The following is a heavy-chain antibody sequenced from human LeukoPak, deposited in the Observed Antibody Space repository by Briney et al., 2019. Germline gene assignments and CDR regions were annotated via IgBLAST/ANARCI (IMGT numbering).Heavy chain of an antibody. CDR3: ARGSSSYYNWFDP. CDR2: ISYDGSNK. D-gene: IGHD6-13*01. J-gene: IGHJ5*02. Sequence: SGGSLRLSCTASGFTFSSYAMHWVRQAPGKGLEWVAVISYDGSNKYYADSVKGRFTISRDNSKNTLYLQMNSLRAEDTAVYYCARGSSSYYNWFDPWGQGTLVAVSS. CDR1: GFTFSSYA. V-gene: IGHV3-30-3*01.